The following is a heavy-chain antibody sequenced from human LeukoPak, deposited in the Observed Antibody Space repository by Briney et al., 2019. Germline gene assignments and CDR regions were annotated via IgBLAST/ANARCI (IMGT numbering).Heavy chain of an antibody. CDR3: AYWYYDSSGYPANAFDI. Sequence: GGSLRLSCAASGFTFSSYAMSWVRQAPGKGLEWVSVIYSGGSTYYADSVKGRFTISRDNSKNTLYLQMNSLRAEDTAVYYCAYWYYDSSGYPANAFDIWGQGTMVTVSS. J-gene: IGHJ3*02. D-gene: IGHD3-22*01. V-gene: IGHV3-66*01. CDR2: IYSGGST. CDR1: GFTFSSYA.